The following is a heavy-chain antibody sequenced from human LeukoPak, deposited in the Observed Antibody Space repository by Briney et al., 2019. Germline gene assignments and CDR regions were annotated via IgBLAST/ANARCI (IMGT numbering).Heavy chain of an antibody. D-gene: IGHD3-22*01. Sequence: QTGGSLRLSCAASGFTFSSYAMSWVRQAPGKGLEWVSSITSSGAATYYADSAKGRFTISRDNSDNTLYLQMNSLRAEDTAVYYCAKDRPNYYGSNGHYYKLNGDCWGQGTLVTVSS. J-gene: IGHJ4*02. CDR1: GFTFSSYA. V-gene: IGHV3-23*01. CDR3: AKDRPNYYGSNGHYYKLNGDC. CDR2: ITSSGAAT.